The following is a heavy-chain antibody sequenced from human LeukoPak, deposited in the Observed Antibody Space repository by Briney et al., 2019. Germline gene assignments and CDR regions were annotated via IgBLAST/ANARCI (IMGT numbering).Heavy chain of an antibody. Sequence: ASVKVSCKASGYTFSRLAMNWVRQAPGQGLEWMGWINTNSGNPTYAQGFAGRFVFSLDTSVNTAYLQISSLKAEDTAVYYCARDSDYYDSSGYHYVHFWGQGTLVTVSS. J-gene: IGHJ4*02. D-gene: IGHD3-22*01. CDR1: GYTFSRLA. V-gene: IGHV7-4-1*02. CDR2: INTNSGNP. CDR3: ARDSDYYDSSGYHYVHF.